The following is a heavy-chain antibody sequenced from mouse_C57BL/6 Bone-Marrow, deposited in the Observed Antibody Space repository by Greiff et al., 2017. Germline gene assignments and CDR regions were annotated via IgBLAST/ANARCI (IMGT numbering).Heavy chain of an antibody. Sequence: DVKLVESGGDLVKPGGSLKLSCAASGFTFSSYGMSWVRQTTDKRLEWVATISNGGSYTYYQDSVKGRFTISRDNAKNTLYLHMISLKSEDTAMCYCALSAWFAYWGQGTLVTVSA. J-gene: IGHJ3*01. CDR2: ISNGGSYT. CDR1: GFTFSSYG. V-gene: IGHV5-6*02. CDR3: ALSAWFAY.